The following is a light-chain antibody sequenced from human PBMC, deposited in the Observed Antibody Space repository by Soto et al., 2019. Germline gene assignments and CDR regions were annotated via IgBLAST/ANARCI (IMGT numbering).Light chain of an antibody. J-gene: IGKJ4*01. Sequence: EIVLTQSPATLSLSPGERATLSCRASQSVGRNLAWYQQKPGQAPGLLIYDASKRATGIPARFSASGSGTAFAPTTSSPEPEDSAVYYCQQWSKGPSLTFGGGTKVDIK. CDR1: QSVGRN. CDR2: DAS. CDR3: QQWSKGPSLT. V-gene: IGKV3-11*01.